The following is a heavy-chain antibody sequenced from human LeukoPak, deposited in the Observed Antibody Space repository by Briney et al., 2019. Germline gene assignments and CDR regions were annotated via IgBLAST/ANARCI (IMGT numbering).Heavy chain of an antibody. D-gene: IGHD3-22*01. V-gene: IGHV4-59*01. Sequence: SETLSLTCTVSGGSISNDYWSWIRQPPGKGLEWIAYSYYSGSTNYNPSLKSRVTISVDTSKNQFSLKLSSVTAADTAVYYCARGYYDSSGYYYFDYWGQGTLVTVSS. J-gene: IGHJ4*02. CDR3: ARGYYDSSGYYYFDY. CDR2: SYYSGST. CDR1: GGSISNDY.